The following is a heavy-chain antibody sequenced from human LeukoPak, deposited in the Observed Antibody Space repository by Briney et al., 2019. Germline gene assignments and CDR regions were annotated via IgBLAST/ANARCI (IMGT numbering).Heavy chain of an antibody. J-gene: IGHJ4*02. CDR2: INPGSGGT. Sequence: GASAKVSCKVSGYTLTELSMHWVRQAPGQGLEWMGWINPGSGGTNCAQGFHVRVTMTRDTSISAVYMELSRLISDDTAVYYCARDVEEYCSSIDCHASDYWGQGALVTVSS. D-gene: IGHD2-2*01. CDR3: ARDVEEYCSSIDCHASDY. V-gene: IGHV1-2*02. CDR1: GYTLTELS.